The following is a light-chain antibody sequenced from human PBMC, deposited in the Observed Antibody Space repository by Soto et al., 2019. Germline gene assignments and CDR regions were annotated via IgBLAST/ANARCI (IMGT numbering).Light chain of an antibody. CDR2: DVS. CDR3: SSYTPSNTRQIG. CDR1: SSDVGGYNY. J-gene: IGLJ1*01. Sequence: QSLLTQPASVSRSPGQSITISCTGNSSDVGGYNYVSWYQQNPAKAHKFMIYDVSNRPSGVSNRFSGSKSGNTASLTISGLQAEDEADYYCSSYTPSNTRQIGFGTEPKVTVL. V-gene: IGLV2-14*01.